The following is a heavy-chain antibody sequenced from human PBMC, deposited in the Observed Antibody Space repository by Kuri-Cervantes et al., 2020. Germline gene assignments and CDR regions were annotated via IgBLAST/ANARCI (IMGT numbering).Heavy chain of an antibody. V-gene: IGHV3-48*02. D-gene: IGHD3-22*01. J-gene: IGHJ4*02. CDR1: GFIFSNYW. CDR3: ARDRPYYYDSSGYWDY. CDR2: ISSSSSTI. Sequence: GGSLRLSCAASGFIFSNYWMSWVRQAPGKGLEWVSYISSSSSTIYYADSVKGRFTISRDNAKNSLYLQMNSLRDEDTAVYYCARDRPYYYDSSGYWDYWGQGTLVTVSS.